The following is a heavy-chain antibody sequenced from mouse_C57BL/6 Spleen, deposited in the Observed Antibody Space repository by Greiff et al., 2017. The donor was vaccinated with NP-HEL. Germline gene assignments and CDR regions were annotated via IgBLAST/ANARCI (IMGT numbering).Heavy chain of an antibody. CDR3: ARPDGYYGVFAY. V-gene: IGHV5-16*01. CDR1: GFTFSDYY. CDR2: INYDGSST. Sequence: EVQLVESEGGLVQPGSSMKLSCTASGFTFSDYYMAWVRQVPEKGLEWVANINYDGSSTYYLDSLKSRFIISRDNAKNILYLQMSSLKSEDTATYYCARPDGYYGVFAYWGQGTLVTVSA. J-gene: IGHJ3*01. D-gene: IGHD2-3*01.